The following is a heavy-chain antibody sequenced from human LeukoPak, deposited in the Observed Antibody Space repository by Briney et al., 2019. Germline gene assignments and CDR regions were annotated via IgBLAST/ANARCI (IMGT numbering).Heavy chain of an antibody. CDR1: GITFNKYA. D-gene: IGHD2/OR15-2a*01. CDR3: VSFYETY. V-gene: IGHV3-74*01. Sequence: GGSLRLSCVASGITFNKYAMTWVRQVPGKGLVWVSHINSDGSWTSYADSVKGRFTISKDNAKNTVYLQMNNLRAEDTAVYYCVSFYETYWGRGTLVTVSS. CDR2: INSDGSWT. J-gene: IGHJ4*02.